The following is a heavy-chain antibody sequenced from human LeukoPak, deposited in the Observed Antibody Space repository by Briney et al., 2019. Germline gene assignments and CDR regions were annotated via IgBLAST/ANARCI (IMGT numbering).Heavy chain of an antibody. CDR3: AKDVYDTSAYRGEPPGLYAFDI. CDR1: GFTFSIYT. CDR2: ISGSGGTA. D-gene: IGHD3-22*01. Sequence: GGSLRLSCAASGFTFSIYTMSWVRQAPGKGLEWVSAISGSGGTAYYADSVKGRFTISRDNSKNTLYPQMDSLRAEDTALYYCAKDVYDTSAYRGEPPGLYAFDIWGQGTMVTVSS. V-gene: IGHV3-23*01. J-gene: IGHJ3*02.